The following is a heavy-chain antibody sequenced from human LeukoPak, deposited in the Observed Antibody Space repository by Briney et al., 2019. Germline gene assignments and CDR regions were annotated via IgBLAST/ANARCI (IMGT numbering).Heavy chain of an antibody. CDR3: ARGWYSSSWYSS. CDR1: GYSISSGYY. D-gene: IGHD6-13*01. Sequence: SETLSLTCAVSGYSISSGYYWGWIRQPPGKGLEWIGSIYHSGSTYYNPSLKSRVTISVDTSKNQFSLKLSSVTAADTAVYYCARGWYSSSWYSSWGQGTLVTVSS. CDR2: IYHSGST. J-gene: IGHJ4*02. V-gene: IGHV4-38-2*01.